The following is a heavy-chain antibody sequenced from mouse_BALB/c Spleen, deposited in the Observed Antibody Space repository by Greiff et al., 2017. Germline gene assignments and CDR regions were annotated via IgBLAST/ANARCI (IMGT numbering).Heavy chain of an antibody. CDR1: GFSITTGNYR. D-gene: IGHD3-3*01. J-gene: IGHJ1*01. CDR2: IYYSGTI. Sequence: EVQLQESGPGLVKPSQTVSLTCTVTGFSITTGNYRWSWLRQFPGNKLEWIGYIYYSGTITYNSSLTSRTTITSDTSKNQFFLEMNSLTAEDTATYYCAREGRRYVDVWGAGTTVTVSS. CDR3: AREGRRYVDV. V-gene: IGHV3-5*02.